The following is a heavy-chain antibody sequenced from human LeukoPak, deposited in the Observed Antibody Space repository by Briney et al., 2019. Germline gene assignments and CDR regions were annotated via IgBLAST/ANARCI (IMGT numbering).Heavy chain of an antibody. J-gene: IGHJ4*02. Sequence: GASVKVSCKASGYTFTAYCVYWVRQAPAPGHGLEWMGWIDPNTGDTIYAQKFQGRVTMSRDTSIATAYMELTRLASDDTAVYYCARRYCSGGSCIPDYWGQGTLVTVSS. CDR2: IDPNTGDT. V-gene: IGHV1-2*02. CDR3: ARRYCSGGSCIPDY. CDR1: GYTFTAYC. D-gene: IGHD2-15*01.